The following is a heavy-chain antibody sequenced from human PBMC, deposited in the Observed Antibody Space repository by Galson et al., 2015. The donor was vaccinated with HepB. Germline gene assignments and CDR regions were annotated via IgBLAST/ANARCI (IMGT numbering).Heavy chain of an antibody. D-gene: IGHD3-10*01. CDR3: ARDQPQLRYGSGSYNWFDP. CDR1: GYTFISYG. CDR2: ISAYNGNK. V-gene: IGHV1-18*01. Sequence: QSGAEVKNPGASVKVSCKASGYTFISYGINWVRQAPGQGLEWMGWISAYNGNKNYAQKFQGRVTMTTDTSTSTAYMELRSLRSDDTAVYYCARDQPQLRYGSGSYNWFDPWGQGTLVTVSS. J-gene: IGHJ5*02.